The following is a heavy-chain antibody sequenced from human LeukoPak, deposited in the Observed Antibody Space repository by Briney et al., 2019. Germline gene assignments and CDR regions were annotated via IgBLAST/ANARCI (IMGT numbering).Heavy chain of an antibody. CDR2: ISYDGSNK. CDR1: GFTFSSYA. CDR3: ARGYDSRGYYYFDY. V-gene: IGHV3-30-3*01. Sequence: GGALRLSCAASGFTFSSYAMHWVRQAPGEGLEWVAVISYDGSNKYYADPAKGRFTISRDNPKNTLYLQLNSLRAEDTAVYYCARGYDSRGYYYFDYWGQGTLVTVSS. J-gene: IGHJ4*02. D-gene: IGHD3-22*01.